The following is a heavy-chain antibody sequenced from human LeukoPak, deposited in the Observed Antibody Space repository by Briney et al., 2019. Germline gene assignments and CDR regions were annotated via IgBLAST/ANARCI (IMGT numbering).Heavy chain of an antibody. CDR3: ARLGPADIYYFDY. J-gene: IGHJ4*02. Sequence: WETLSLTCAVYGGSFSGYYWSWIRQPPGKGLKWIGEINHSGSTNYNPSLKSRVTISVDTSKNQFSLKLSSVTAADTAVYYCARLGPADIYYFDYWGRGTLVTVSS. CDR2: INHSGST. CDR1: GGSFSGYY. V-gene: IGHV4-34*01. D-gene: IGHD2-2*01.